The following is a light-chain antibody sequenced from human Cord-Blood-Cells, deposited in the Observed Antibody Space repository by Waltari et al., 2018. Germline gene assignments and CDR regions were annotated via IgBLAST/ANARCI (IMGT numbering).Light chain of an antibody. J-gene: IGKJ1*01. CDR1: QSVLYSSNNKNY. V-gene: IGKV4-1*01. CDR3: QQYYSTPQT. CDR2: WAS. Sequence: DIVMTQSPDSLAVSLGERATTTCTTSQSVLYSSNNKNYLAWYQQKPGQPPKLLIYWASTRESGVPDRFSGSGAGTDFTLTISSLQAEDVAVYYCQQYYSTPQTFGQGTKVEIK.